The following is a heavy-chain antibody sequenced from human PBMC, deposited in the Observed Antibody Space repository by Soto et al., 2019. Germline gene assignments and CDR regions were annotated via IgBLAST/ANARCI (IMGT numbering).Heavy chain of an antibody. CDR1: GFTFSNYA. V-gene: IGHV3-23*01. CDR2: ITGTGGRT. Sequence: EVQLLESGGGLVQPGGSLRLSCAASGFTFSNYAMSWVRQAPGKGLECVSSITGTGGRTYYADSVKGRFTISRDNSKNTLYLQTNSLRAEDTALYYCAKDVRVLLWFGDLDAFDFWGQGTMVTVSS. CDR3: AKDVRVLLWFGDLDAFDF. D-gene: IGHD3-10*01. J-gene: IGHJ3*01.